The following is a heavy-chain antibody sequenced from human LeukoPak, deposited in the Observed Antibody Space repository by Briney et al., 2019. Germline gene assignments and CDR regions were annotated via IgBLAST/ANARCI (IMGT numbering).Heavy chain of an antibody. J-gene: IGHJ4*02. CDR2: INPNSGGT. CDR3: ARDLGYYDSSGPFDY. D-gene: IGHD3-22*01. V-gene: IGHV1-2*02. Sequence: ASVKVSCKASGGTFSSYAISWVRQAPGQGLEWMGWINPNSGGTNYAQKFQGRVTMTRDTSISTAYMELSRLRSDDTAVYYCARDLGYYDSSGPFDYWGQGTQVTVSS. CDR1: GGTFSSYA.